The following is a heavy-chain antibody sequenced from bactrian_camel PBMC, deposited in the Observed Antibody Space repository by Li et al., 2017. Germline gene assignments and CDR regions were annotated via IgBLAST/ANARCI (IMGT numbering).Heavy chain of an antibody. CDR1: GYTYNRNC. Sequence: HVQLVESGGGSVQAGGSLRLSCAASGYTYNRNCMAWFRQAPGKEREGVARIYTGSGNTYYADSAKGRFVISKDNAKNTLYLQMNSLKPEDTAMYYCAAVLRSGGCTVVAGLRYYSWGQGTQVTVS. CDR2: IYTGSGNT. CDR3: AAVLRSGGCTVVAGLRYYS. J-gene: IGHJ6*01. D-gene: IGHD6*01. V-gene: IGHV3S1*01.